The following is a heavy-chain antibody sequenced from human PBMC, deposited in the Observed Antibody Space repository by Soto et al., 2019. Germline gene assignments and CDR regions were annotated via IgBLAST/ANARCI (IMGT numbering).Heavy chain of an antibody. J-gene: IGHJ3*02. CDR3: AAQYCSSTSCYVEDAFDI. Sequence: QMQLVQSGPEVKKPGTSVKVSCKASGFTFTSSAMQWVRQARGQRLEWIGWIVVGSGNTNYAQKFQERVTITRVMSTSTAYMELSSLRSEDTAVYYCAAQYCSSTSCYVEDAFDIWGQGTMVTVSS. CDR1: GFTFTSSA. CDR2: IVVGSGNT. D-gene: IGHD2-2*01. V-gene: IGHV1-58*02.